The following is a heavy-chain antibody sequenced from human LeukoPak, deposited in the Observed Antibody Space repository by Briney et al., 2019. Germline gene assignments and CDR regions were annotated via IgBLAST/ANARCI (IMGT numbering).Heavy chain of an antibody. D-gene: IGHD2-21*02. CDR1: GFTFGTYA. J-gene: IGHJ5*02. CDR2: ISTSSSYI. CDR3: ARAYEGVVTEMFDP. V-gene: IGHV3-21*01. Sequence: GGSLRLSCAASGFTFGTYAMSWVRQAPGKGLEWVSSISTSSSYIYYADSVKGRFTISRDNARNSLYLQMNSLRAEDTAVYYCARAYEGVVTEMFDPWGQGTLVTVSS.